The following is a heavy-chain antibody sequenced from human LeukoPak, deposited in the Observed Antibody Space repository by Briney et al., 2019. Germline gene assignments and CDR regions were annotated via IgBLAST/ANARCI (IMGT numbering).Heavy chain of an antibody. CDR2: ISSSSSYI. J-gene: IGHJ6*03. CDR3: ARDYGDYEPGRHHYYYYYMDV. V-gene: IGHV3-21*01. CDR1: GFTFSSYS. Sequence: GGSLRLSCAASGFTFSSYSMNWVRQTPGKGLEWVSSISSSSSYIFYADSVKGRFTMSRDNAKKSLFLQMNSLRAEDTAVYYCARDYGDYEPGRHHYYYYYMDVWGKGTTVTVSS. D-gene: IGHD4-17*01.